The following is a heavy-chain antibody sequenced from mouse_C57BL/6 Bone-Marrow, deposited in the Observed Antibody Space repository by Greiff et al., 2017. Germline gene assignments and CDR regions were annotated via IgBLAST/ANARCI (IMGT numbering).Heavy chain of an antibody. CDR3: ARHIYGSRYVEFAY. D-gene: IGHD1-1*01. CDR1: GYTFTSYW. J-gene: IGHJ3*01. Sequence: QVQLQQPGAELVKPGASVKMSCKASGYTFTSYWITWVKQRPGQGLEWIGDIYPGGGSTNYNEKFKSKATLTVDTSSSTAYMQLSSLTSEDSAVYDGARHIYGSRYVEFAYWGQGTLVTVSA. CDR2: IYPGGGST. V-gene: IGHV1-55*01.